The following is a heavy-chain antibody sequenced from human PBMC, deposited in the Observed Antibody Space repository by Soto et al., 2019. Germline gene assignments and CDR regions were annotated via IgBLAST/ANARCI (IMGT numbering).Heavy chain of an antibody. Sequence: GGSLRLSCAASGFTFSSYWMSWVRQAPGKGLEWVANIKQDGSEKYYVDSVKGRFTISRDNAKNSLYLQMNSLRAEDTAVYYCARDQKHFWSGYSDLQHFDYWGQGTLVTVSS. CDR3: ARDQKHFWSGYSDLQHFDY. V-gene: IGHV3-7*01. CDR1: GFTFSSYW. CDR2: IKQDGSEK. J-gene: IGHJ4*02. D-gene: IGHD3-3*02.